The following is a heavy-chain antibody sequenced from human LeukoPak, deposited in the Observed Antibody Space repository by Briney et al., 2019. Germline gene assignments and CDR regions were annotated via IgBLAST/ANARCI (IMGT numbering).Heavy chain of an antibody. J-gene: IGHJ6*03. CDR3: ARLAGGGSGSYLSYYYYYYMDV. V-gene: IGHV3-7*01. CDR2: IKKDWSEK. Sequence: GGSLRLSCAASGFTFSSYWMSRVRQAPGKGLEGVANIKKDWSEKFYVEGVKGRFTISRDNARNSLFLQMNSLRAEDTAAYYCARLAGGGSGSYLSYYYYYYMDVWGKGTTVTVSS. CDR1: GFTFSSYW. D-gene: IGHD3-10*01.